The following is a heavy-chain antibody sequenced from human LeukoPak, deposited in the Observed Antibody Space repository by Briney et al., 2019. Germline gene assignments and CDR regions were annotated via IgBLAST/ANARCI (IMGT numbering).Heavy chain of an antibody. V-gene: IGHV1-2*02. Sequence: ASVTVSFKGSGYTFTGYYMHWVRQAPGQGGEWMGWINPNSGGTNYAQKFQGRVTMTRDTSISTAYMELSRLRSDDTAVYYCARDPRKTQFPFDIWGQGTMVTVSS. J-gene: IGHJ3*02. CDR2: INPNSGGT. D-gene: IGHD6-19*01. CDR3: ARDPRKTQFPFDI. CDR1: GYTFTGYY.